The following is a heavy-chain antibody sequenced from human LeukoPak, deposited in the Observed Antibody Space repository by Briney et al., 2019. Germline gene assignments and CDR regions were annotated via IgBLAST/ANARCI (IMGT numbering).Heavy chain of an antibody. CDR3: AFGIAVAGTDYYYYGMDV. V-gene: IGHV3-48*01. CDR1: GFTFSTYS. D-gene: IGHD6-19*01. Sequence: GGSLRLSCAASGFTFSTYSMNWVRQAPGKGLEWVSYIGISSSTIDYADSVKGRFTISRDNAKNSLHLQMNSLRAEDTAVYYCAFGIAVAGTDYYYYGMDVWGQGTTVTVSS. CDR2: IGISSSTI. J-gene: IGHJ6*02.